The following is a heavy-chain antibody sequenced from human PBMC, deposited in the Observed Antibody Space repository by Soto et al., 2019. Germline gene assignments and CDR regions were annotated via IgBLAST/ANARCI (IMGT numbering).Heavy chain of an antibody. CDR1: GFTFSSNS. V-gene: IGHV3-48*02. J-gene: IGHJ5*02. CDR2: ISSSSSTI. Sequence: EVQVVESGGGLVQPGGSLRLSCAASGFTFSSNSMNWVRQAPGKGLEWISYISSSSSTIYADSVKGRFTISRDNAKNSLYLQLNRLRDEDTAVYYCASVIWSGHLTSDLWGQGTLVTVSS. D-gene: IGHD3-3*01. CDR3: ASVIWSGHLTSDL.